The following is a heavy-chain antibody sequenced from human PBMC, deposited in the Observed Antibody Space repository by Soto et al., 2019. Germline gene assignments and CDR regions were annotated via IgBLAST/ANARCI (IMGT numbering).Heavy chain of an antibody. V-gene: IGHV3-21*01. CDR3: ARALVRGVIGRYYYYYYGMDV. CDR1: GFTFSSYS. CDR2: ISSSSSYI. Sequence: GGSLRLSCAASGFTFSSYSMNWVRLAPGKGLEWVSSISSSSSYIYYADSVKGRFTISRDNAKNSLYLQMNSLRAEDTAVYYCARALVRGVIGRYYYYYYGMDVWGQGTTVTVSS. J-gene: IGHJ6*02. D-gene: IGHD3-10*01.